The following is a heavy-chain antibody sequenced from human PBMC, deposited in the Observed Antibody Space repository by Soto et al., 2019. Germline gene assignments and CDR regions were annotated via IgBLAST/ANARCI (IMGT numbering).Heavy chain of an antibody. CDR1: GFTFSGYG. J-gene: IGHJ4*02. CDR2: LANDGSYQ. Sequence: QVQLVESGGGVVQPGGSLRLSCAASGFTFSGYGMHWARQSPGEGLEWVAILANDGSYQYYAESVKGRFTISRDNSKNTLYLQMDSLRPEDTAVYYCARSIGGSSYYPPDYWGQGTLVTVSS. V-gene: IGHV3-30*03. D-gene: IGHD2-15*01. CDR3: ARSIGGSSYYPPDY.